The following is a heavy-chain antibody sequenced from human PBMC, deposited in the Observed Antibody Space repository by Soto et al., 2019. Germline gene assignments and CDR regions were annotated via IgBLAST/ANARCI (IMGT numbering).Heavy chain of an antibody. CDR2: IYYSGTT. Sequence: QVQLQESGPGLVKPSQTLSLTCTVSGGSISRGGYYWSWIRQHPGKGLEWIGYIYYSGTTHYSPSLMSRLTISVDTSKNQFSLKLSSVTAADTAVYYCARTLVRGPYFFDYWGQGTLVTVSS. CDR3: ARTLVRGPYFFDY. D-gene: IGHD3-10*01. V-gene: IGHV4-31*03. J-gene: IGHJ4*02. CDR1: GGSISRGGYY.